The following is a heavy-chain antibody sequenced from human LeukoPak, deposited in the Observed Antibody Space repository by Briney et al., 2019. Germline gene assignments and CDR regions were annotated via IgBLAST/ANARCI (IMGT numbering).Heavy chain of an antibody. CDR2: IIPIFGTA. J-gene: IGHJ4*02. V-gene: IGHV1-69*06. CDR3: ARVRYDSSGYYYVFDY. D-gene: IGHD3-22*01. Sequence: GASVKVSCKASGGTFSSYAISWVRQAPGQGLEWMGGIIPIFGTANYAQKFQGRVTITADKSTSTAYMELSSLRSEDTAVYYCARVRYDSSGYYYVFDYWGQGTLVTVSS. CDR1: GGTFSSYA.